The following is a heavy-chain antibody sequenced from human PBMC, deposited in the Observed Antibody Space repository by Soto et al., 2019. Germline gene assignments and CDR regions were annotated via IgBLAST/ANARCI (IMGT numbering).Heavy chain of an antibody. J-gene: IGHJ6*02. CDR2: ISGSGGST. Sequence: GSLRLCCAASGFTFSSYGMHWVRQATGKGLEWVSAISGSGGSTYYADSVKGRFTISRDNSKSTLYLQMNSLRAEDTAVYYCAKDMEGGGSSYYYYGMDVWGQGTTVTV. D-gene: IGHD1-1*01. V-gene: IGHV3-23*01. CDR1: GFTFSSYG. CDR3: AKDMEGGGSSYYYYGMDV.